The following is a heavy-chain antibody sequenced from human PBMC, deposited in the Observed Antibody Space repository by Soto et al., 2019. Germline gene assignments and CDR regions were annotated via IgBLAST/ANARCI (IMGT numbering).Heavy chain of an antibody. D-gene: IGHD1-26*01. CDR2: IYHNGNT. CDR3: ARKSGDIYFFNY. J-gene: IGHJ4*02. V-gene: IGHV4-30-4*01. CDR1: GGSIIRGGCY. Sequence: PSVTLSVTCIVSGGSIIRGGCYWTWIRQPPGKGLEWIGYIYHNGNTFYNPSLKSRVTISLDTSNNHFSLRLSSVTAADTAVYYCARKSGDIYFFNYWGQGTLVTVSS.